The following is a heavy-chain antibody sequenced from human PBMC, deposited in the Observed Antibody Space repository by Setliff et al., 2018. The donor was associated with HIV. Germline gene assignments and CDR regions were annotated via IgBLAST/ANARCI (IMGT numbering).Heavy chain of an antibody. V-gene: IGHV3-7*03. CDR3: ASSGYNYGGYYMDV. CDR1: GFTFSGNW. CDR2: INQDESQK. D-gene: IGHD5-18*01. J-gene: IGHJ6*03. Sequence: GSLSLSCAASGFTFSGNWMSWVRQAPGKGLEWVANINQDESQKYYVGSVKGRFTISRDNAKNSLFLQMNSLRVEDTAVYYCASSGYNYGGYYMDVWGKGTTVTVSS.